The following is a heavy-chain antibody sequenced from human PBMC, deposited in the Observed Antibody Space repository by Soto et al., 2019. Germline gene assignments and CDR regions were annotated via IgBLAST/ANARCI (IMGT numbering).Heavy chain of an antibody. D-gene: IGHD4-4*01. CDR2: ISGSGYNT. Sequence: EVHLLESGGGLVQPGGSLRLSCAASGFSFKIYAMTWVRQTPGKGLEWVAGISGSGYNTHHADSLKGRFTVSRDNSRNILYLEINNLRVEDTAIYYCAKDPYSNFGNWLESWGQGTLVTVSS. CDR1: GFSFKIYA. J-gene: IGHJ5*02. V-gene: IGHV3-23*01. CDR3: AKDPYSNFGNWLES.